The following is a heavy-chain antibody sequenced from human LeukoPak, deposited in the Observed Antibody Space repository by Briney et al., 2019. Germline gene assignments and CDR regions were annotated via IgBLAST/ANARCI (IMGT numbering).Heavy chain of an antibody. D-gene: IGHD3-3*01. CDR3: ARAVTIFMGWFDP. J-gene: IGHJ5*02. V-gene: IGHV4-59*01. Sequence: PSETLSLTCTVSGGSISSYYWSWIRQPPGKGLEWIGYIYYSGSTNYNPSLKSRVTISVDTSKNQFSLKLSSVTAADAAVYYCARAVTIFMGWFDPWGQGTLVTVSS. CDR2: IYYSGST. CDR1: GGSISSYY.